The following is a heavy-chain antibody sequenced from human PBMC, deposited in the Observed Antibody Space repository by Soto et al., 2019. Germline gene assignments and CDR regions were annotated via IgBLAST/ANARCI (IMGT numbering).Heavy chain of an antibody. J-gene: IGHJ4*02. CDR1: GFTFSSYA. CDR2: ISGSGGST. D-gene: IGHD2-2*01. Sequence: GGSLRLSCAASGFTFSSYAMSWVRQAPGKGLEWVSAISGSGGSTYYADYVKGRFTISRDNSKNTLYLQMNSLRAEDTAVYYCAKKRDGVVPAAPFDYWGQGTLVTVSS. CDR3: AKKRDGVVPAAPFDY. V-gene: IGHV3-23*01.